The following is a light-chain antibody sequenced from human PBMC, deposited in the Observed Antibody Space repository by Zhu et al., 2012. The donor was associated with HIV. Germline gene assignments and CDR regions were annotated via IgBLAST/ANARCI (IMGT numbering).Light chain of an antibody. CDR2: EAS. Sequence: DIQMTQSPSTLSASVGDSVTITCRASQSVYKWLAWYQQKPDKAPNLLIYEASKLENGVPSRFSGSGSGTEFTLTISSLQPEDFAIYYCQQLYTYPLFTFGPGTKVDIK. CDR3: QQLYTYPLFT. CDR1: QSVYKW. V-gene: IGKV1-5*03. J-gene: IGKJ3*01.